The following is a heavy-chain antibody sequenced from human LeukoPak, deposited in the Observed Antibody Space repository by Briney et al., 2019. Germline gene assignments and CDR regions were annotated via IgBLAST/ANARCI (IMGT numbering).Heavy chain of an antibody. CDR3: AREVFHCSSTSCYSWENYYYMDV. CDR1: GGSISSYY. CDR2: IYTSGST. J-gene: IGHJ6*03. V-gene: IGHV4-4*07. D-gene: IGHD2-2*01. Sequence: SETLSLTCTVSGGSISSYYWSWIRQPAGKGLGWIGRIYTSGSTNYNPSLKSRVTMSVDTSKNQFSLKLSSVTAADTAVYYCAREVFHCSSTSCYSWENYYYMDVWGKGTTVTVSS.